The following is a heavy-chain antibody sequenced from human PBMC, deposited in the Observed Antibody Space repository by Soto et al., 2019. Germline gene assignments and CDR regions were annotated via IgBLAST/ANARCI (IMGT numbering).Heavy chain of an antibody. CDR3: ARPHTGWYRWFDP. CDR1: FGSSSSGEYS. CDR2: IYHTGTS. Sequence: TLSLTCSVSFGSSSSGEYSWSCILQPPGKGLEWIGYIYHTGTSFYNPSRNNRVTISADRSKNHLSLKLSSVTAADTAVYYCARPHTGWYRWFDPWGQGTLVTVSS. V-gene: IGHV4-30-2*01. D-gene: IGHD6-19*01. J-gene: IGHJ5*02.